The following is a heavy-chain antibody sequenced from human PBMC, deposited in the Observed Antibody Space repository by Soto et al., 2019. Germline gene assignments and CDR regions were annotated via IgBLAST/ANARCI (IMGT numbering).Heavy chain of an antibody. J-gene: IGHJ4*02. Sequence: SETLSLTCTVSGGSISSGGYYWSWIRQHPGKGLEWIGYIYYSGSTYYNPSLKSRVTISVDTSKNQFSLKLSSVTAADTAVYYCGRGIVVVPAAVYYFDYWGQGTLVTVSS. CDR3: GRGIVVVPAAVYYFDY. CDR2: IYYSGST. CDR1: GGSISSGGYY. D-gene: IGHD2-2*01. V-gene: IGHV4-31*03.